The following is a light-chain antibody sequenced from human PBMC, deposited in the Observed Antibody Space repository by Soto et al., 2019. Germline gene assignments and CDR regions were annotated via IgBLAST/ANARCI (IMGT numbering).Light chain of an antibody. CDR1: QSVSSN. CDR2: GAS. Sequence: SQSPCTLSLTPGERVTLSCRASQSVSSNLAWYQQKPGQAPRFLIYGASTRATGIPARFSGSGSGTEFTLTISSLQSEDFAVYYCQQYDNWPLTFGGGTMVDVK. CDR3: QQYDNWPLT. V-gene: IGKV3-15*01. J-gene: IGKJ4*01.